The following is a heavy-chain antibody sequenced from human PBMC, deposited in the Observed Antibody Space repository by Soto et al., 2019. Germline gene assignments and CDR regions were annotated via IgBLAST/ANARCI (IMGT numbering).Heavy chain of an antibody. D-gene: IGHD3-3*01. Sequence: EVQLLESGGDLVQPGGSLRLSCAASGFTFSSYAMSWVRQAPGKGLEWVSLISGSGGSTYFADSVKGRFTISRDNSKNTLYLQMNSLRAVYTAVYYCAKGDYYDFWSGYYYYFDYWGQGTLVTVSS. V-gene: IGHV3-23*01. CDR1: GFTFSSYA. J-gene: IGHJ4*02. CDR2: ISGSGGST. CDR3: AKGDYYDFWSGYYYYFDY.